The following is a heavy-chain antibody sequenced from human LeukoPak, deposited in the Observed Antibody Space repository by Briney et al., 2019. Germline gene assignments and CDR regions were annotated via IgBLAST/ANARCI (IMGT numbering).Heavy chain of an antibody. CDR3: AGDRADCQWVDP. Sequence: SETLSLTCTVSGGSISTYYWSWIRQSAGKGLEWIGRVYTSGSTNYNPSLKSRVTMSLDTSKNQFSLKLSSVTAAAPAVYYCAGDRADCQWVDPWGQGSLVIVAS. V-gene: IGHV4-4*07. CDR1: GGSISTYY. D-gene: IGHD2-21*02. CDR2: VYTSGST. J-gene: IGHJ5*02.